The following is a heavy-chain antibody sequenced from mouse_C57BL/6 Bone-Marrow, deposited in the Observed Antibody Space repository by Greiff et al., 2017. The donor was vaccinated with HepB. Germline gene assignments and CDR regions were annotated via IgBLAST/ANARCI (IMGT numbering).Heavy chain of an antibody. Sequence: DVQLVESGGGLVQPKGSLKLSCAASGFSFNTYAMNWVRQAPGKGLEWVARIRSKSNNYATYYADSVKDRFTISRDDSESMLYLQMNNLKTEDTSMYYGVRHEIYYGFAYWGQGTLVTVSA. V-gene: IGHV10-1*01. D-gene: IGHD2-1*01. J-gene: IGHJ3*01. CDR1: GFSFNTYA. CDR3: VRHEIYYGFAY. CDR2: IRSKSNNYAT.